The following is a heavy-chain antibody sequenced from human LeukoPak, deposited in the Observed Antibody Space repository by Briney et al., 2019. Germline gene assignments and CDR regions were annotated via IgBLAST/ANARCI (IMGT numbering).Heavy chain of an antibody. CDR2: ISGSGGST. D-gene: IGHD4-11*01. J-gene: IGHJ4*02. V-gene: IGHV3-23*01. CDR3: AKDRRTTVTTGY. CDR1: GFTFSRYS. Sequence: GGSLRLSCAASGFTFSRYSMNWVRQAPGKGLEWVSAISGSGGSTYYADSVKGRFTISRDNSKNTLYLQMNSLRAEDTAVYYCAKDRRTTVTTGYWGQGTLVTVSS.